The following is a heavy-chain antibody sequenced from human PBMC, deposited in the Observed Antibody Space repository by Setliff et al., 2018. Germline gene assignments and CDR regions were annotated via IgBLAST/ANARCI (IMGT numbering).Heavy chain of an antibody. CDR2: IYYSGST. V-gene: IGHV4-34*01. J-gene: IGHJ4*02. CDR1: GGSFSGYY. D-gene: IGHD3-3*01. CDR3: ARVDNFWSGPIDY. Sequence: SETLSLTCAVYGGSFSGYYWSWIRQPPGKGLEWIGNIYYSGSTYYNPSLKSRVTISVDTSKNQFSLKLSSVTAADTAVYYCARVDNFWSGPIDYWGQGTLVTVSS.